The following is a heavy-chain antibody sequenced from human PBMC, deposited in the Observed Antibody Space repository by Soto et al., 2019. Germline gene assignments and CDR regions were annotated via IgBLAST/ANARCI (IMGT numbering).Heavy chain of an antibody. Sequence: GGSLRLSCAASGFTFSTYPMSWVRQAQGKGLEWVSGISGSGISTYYTDSVKGRSTISRDNSKNTVFLQMNSLRDEDTAVYYCVKPPVITASYYYYDMDVWGQGTTATVSS. V-gene: IGHV3-23*01. CDR2: ISGSGIST. D-gene: IGHD4-4*01. CDR1: GFTFSTYP. CDR3: VKPPVITASYYYYDMDV. J-gene: IGHJ6*02.